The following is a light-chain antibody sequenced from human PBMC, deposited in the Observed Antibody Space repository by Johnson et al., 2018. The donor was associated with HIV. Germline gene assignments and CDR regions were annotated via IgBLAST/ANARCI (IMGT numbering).Light chain of an antibody. Sequence: QSVLTQPPSVSAAPGQKVTISCSGSSSNIGNNIISWYQQLPGTAPKLLIYDNNKRPSGIPDRFSGSKSGTSATLGITGLQTGDEADYYCGTWDSSLSAGGVFGTGTKVTVL. CDR1: SSNIGNNI. V-gene: IGLV1-51*01. CDR3: GTWDSSLSAGGV. CDR2: DNN. J-gene: IGLJ1*01.